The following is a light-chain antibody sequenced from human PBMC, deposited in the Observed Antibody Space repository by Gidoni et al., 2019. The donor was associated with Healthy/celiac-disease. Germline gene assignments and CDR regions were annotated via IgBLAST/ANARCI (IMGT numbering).Light chain of an antibody. CDR1: TGAVTSCYY. CDR2: STS. CDR3: LLYYGGAQPLWV. Sequence: QTVVTQEPSLTVSPGGTGPLTCASSTGAVTSCYYPNWFQQQPGQAPRALLYSTSNKHSWTPARFSGSLLGGKAALTLSGVQPEDEAEYYCLLYYGGAQPLWVFGGGTKLTVL. V-gene: IGLV7-43*01. J-gene: IGLJ3*02.